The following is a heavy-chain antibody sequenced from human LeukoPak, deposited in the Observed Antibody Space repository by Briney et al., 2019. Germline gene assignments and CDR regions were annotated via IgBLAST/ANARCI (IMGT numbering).Heavy chain of an antibody. J-gene: IGHJ6*02. Sequence: GGSLSLSCAASGFTFSSYGMHWVRQAPGKGLEWVAVISYDGSNKYYADSVKGRFTISRDNSKNTLYLQMNSLRAEDTAVYYCAKAEGSSSWYERTIVYYYYYYGMDVWGQGTTVTVSS. D-gene: IGHD6-13*01. CDR1: GFTFSSYG. CDR3: AKAEGSSSWYERTIVYYYYYYGMDV. CDR2: ISYDGSNK. V-gene: IGHV3-30*18.